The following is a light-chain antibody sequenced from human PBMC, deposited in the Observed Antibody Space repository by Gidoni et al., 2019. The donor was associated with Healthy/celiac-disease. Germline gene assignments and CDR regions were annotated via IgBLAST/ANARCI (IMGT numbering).Light chain of an antibody. V-gene: IGLV1-40*01. J-gene: IGLJ2*01. Sequence: QPVLTHPPSVSAAPGQSVTISCTGSSSNIGAGYDVHWYQQLPGTAPKLLIYGHSNRPSGVPYRFSGSKSGTSASLAITGLQAEDEADYYCQSYDSSLSGVVFGGGTKLTVL. CDR2: GHS. CDR3: QSYDSSLSGVV. CDR1: SSNIGAGYD.